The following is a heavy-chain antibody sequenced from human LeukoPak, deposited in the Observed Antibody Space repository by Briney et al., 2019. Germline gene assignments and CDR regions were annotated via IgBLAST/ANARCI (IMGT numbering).Heavy chain of an antibody. CDR3: ARDLRNWSGKNNWFDP. CDR1: GGSISNYD. J-gene: IGHJ5*02. V-gene: IGHV4-4*07. D-gene: IGHD3-3*01. Sequence: PSETLSLTCTVSGGSISNYDWSWIRQPPGKGLEWIGRIYSSGNTNYNPSLESRVTMSVDTSKNQFSLKLNSVTAADTAMYYCARDLRNWSGKNNWFDPWGQGTLVTVSS. CDR2: IYSSGNT.